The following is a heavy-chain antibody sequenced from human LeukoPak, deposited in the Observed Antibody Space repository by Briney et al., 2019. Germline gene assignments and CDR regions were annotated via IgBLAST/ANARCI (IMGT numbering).Heavy chain of an antibody. V-gene: IGHV3-7*01. Sequence: GGSLRLSCAASGFTFSNYWMTWVRQAPGKGLEWVANIQQDGSNKYYADSVKGRFTISRDNSKNTLYLQMNSLRAEDTAVYYCAKLREDDFWDYWGQGTLVTVSS. D-gene: IGHD3-3*01. CDR1: GFTFSNYW. CDR2: IQQDGSNK. J-gene: IGHJ4*02. CDR3: AKLREDDFWDY.